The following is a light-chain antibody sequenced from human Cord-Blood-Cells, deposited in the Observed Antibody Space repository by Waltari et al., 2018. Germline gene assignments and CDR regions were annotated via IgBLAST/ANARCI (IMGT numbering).Light chain of an antibody. J-gene: IGKJ2*01. CDR1: QSVSSSY. CDR3: QQYGSSPMYT. Sequence: EIVLTQSPGTLSLSPGERATLSCRASQSVSSSYLAWYQRKPVQAPRLLISGASSRATGIQDRFIGSGSGTDFTLNISRLEPENFAVYYCQQYGSSPMYTFGQGTKLEIK. V-gene: IGKV3-20*01. CDR2: GAS.